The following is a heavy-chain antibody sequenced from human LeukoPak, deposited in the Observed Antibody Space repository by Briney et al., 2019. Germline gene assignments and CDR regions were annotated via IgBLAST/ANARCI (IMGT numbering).Heavy chain of an antibody. CDR2: ISYDGSNK. Sequence: GGSLRLSCAASGFTFSSYARHWVRQAPGKGLEWVAVISYDGSNKYYADSVKGRFTISRDNSKNTLYLQTNSLRAEDTAVYYCARAVYDSSGYYLDYWGQGTLVTVSS. CDR3: ARAVYDSSGYYLDY. J-gene: IGHJ4*02. CDR1: GFTFSSYA. D-gene: IGHD3-22*01. V-gene: IGHV3-30-3*01.